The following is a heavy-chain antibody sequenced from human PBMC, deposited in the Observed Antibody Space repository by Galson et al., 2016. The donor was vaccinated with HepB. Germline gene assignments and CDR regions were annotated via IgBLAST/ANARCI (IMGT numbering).Heavy chain of an antibody. CDR2: IYSSGST. CDR1: GFIVNNNY. D-gene: IGHD6-19*01. CDR3: AKGGIAVAAPPGY. J-gene: IGHJ4*02. V-gene: IGHV3-53*01. Sequence: SLRLSCAASGFIVNNNYMNWVRQAPGKGLEWVSVIYSSGSTFYADSVKGRFTISRDDSKNTLYLQMNSLRAEDTAIYYCAKGGIAVAAPPGYWGQGTLVAVSS.